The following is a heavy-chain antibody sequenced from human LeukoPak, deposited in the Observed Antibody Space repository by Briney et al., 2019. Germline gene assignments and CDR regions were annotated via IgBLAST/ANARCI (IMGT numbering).Heavy chain of an antibody. V-gene: IGHV1-69*04. D-gene: IGHD3-3*01. Sequence: GSSVKVSCKASGGTFSSYAISWVRQAPGQGLEWMGRIIPILGIANYAQKFQGRVTITADKSTSTACMELSSLRSEDTAVYYCAGTYYDFWSGKPPDPSAFDPWGQGTLVTVSS. CDR1: GGTFSSYA. CDR3: AGTYYDFWSGKPPDPSAFDP. J-gene: IGHJ5*02. CDR2: IIPILGIA.